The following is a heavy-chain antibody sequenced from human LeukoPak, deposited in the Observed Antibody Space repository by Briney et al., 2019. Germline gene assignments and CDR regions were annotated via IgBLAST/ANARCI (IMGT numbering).Heavy chain of an antibody. CDR1: GGTFSSYG. D-gene: IGHD3-10*01. CDR2: IIPIFGTA. Sequence: SVKVSCKASGGTFSSYGISWVRQAPGQGLEWMGGIIPIFGTANYAQKFQGRVTITADESTRTAYMELSSLRFEDTAVYYCASVGSGSYPFDYWGQGTLVAVSS. CDR3: ASVGSGSYPFDY. J-gene: IGHJ4*02. V-gene: IGHV1-69*13.